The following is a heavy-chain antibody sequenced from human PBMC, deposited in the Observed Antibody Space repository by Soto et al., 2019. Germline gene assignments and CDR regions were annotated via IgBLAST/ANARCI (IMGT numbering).Heavy chain of an antibody. Sequence: PGGSLRLSCAASGFTFSSYGIHWVRQAPGKGLEWVAVISYDGSNKYYADSVKGRFTISRDNSRNTLYLQMNSLRAEDTAVYYCAMEWNGGADYWGQGTLVTVSS. J-gene: IGHJ4*02. V-gene: IGHV3-30*03. CDR3: AMEWNGGADY. CDR1: GFTFSSYG. CDR2: ISYDGSNK. D-gene: IGHD1-1*01.